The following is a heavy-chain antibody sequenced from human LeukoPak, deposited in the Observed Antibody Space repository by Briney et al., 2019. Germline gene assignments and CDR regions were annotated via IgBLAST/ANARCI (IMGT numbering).Heavy chain of an antibody. V-gene: IGHV1-2*02. CDR3: ATGGFGPAYYFDY. CDR2: FNPNSSDT. Sequence: ASVKVSCKASGYTFTGYYMNWVRQSPGQGLGWRVWFNPNSSDTNYAQKFQGRVTMTRDTSITTAYMKLSSLRSDDTAIYYCATGGFGPAYYFDYWGQGTLVTVSS. CDR1: GYTFTGYY. D-gene: IGHD3-10*01. J-gene: IGHJ4*02.